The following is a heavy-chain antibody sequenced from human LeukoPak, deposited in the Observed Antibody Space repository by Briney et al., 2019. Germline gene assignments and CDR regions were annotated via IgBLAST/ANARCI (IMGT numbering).Heavy chain of an antibody. CDR3: ARLAAAAPFDASDI. J-gene: IGHJ3*02. V-gene: IGHV4-59*01. CDR1: GGSISSYY. CDR2: IYYSGST. Sequence: KPSETLSLTCTVSGGSISSYYWSWIRQPPGKGLEWIGYIYYSGSTNYNPSLKSRVTISVDTSKNQFSLKLSSVTAADTAVYYCARLAAAAPFDASDIWGQGTMVTVSS. D-gene: IGHD6-13*01.